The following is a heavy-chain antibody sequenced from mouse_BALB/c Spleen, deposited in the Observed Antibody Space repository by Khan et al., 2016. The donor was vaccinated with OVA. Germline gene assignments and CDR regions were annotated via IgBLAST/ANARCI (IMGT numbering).Heavy chain of an antibody. Sequence: EVELVESGGGSVRPGGSLKLSCAVSGFTSSSYAMSWVRQTPEKRLEWVASISSGGSNYYPDSVKGRFIISRDNARNILYLQMSSLRSEDMAMYYGAREAYRYDEYYFDYWGQGTTLTVSS. CDR1: GFTSSSYA. CDR3: AREAYRYDEYYFDY. D-gene: IGHD2-14*01. CDR2: ISSGGSN. V-gene: IGHV5-6-5*01. J-gene: IGHJ2*01.